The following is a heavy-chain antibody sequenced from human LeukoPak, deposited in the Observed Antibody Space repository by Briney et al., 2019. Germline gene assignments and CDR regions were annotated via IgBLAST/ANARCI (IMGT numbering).Heavy chain of an antibody. V-gene: IGHV3-48*01. J-gene: IGHJ6*02. Sequence: GGSLRLSCAASGFDFSTYSMHWVRRAPGRGLEWLSFIDSSSSTIYYADSVKGRFTISRDNAKNSLYLQMNSLRAEDTAVFYCARGGARSSSYYYYGMDVWGLGTTVTVSS. CDR3: ARGGARSSSYYYYGMDV. CDR2: IDSSSSTI. CDR1: GFDFSTYS. D-gene: IGHD6-13*01.